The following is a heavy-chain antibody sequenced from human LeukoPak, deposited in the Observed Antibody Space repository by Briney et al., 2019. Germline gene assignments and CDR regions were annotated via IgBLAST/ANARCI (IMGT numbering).Heavy chain of an antibody. CDR1: GFTFSSYS. D-gene: IGHD6-19*01. V-gene: IGHV3-21*01. CDR3: ARVYSSGWYVDY. Sequence: PGGSLRLSCAASGFTFSSYSINWVRQAPGKGLEWVSSISSSSSSIYYADSVKGRFTISRDNAKNSLYLQMNSLRAEVTAVYYCARVYSSGWYVDYWGQVTLVTVSS. J-gene: IGHJ4*02. CDR2: ISSSSSSI.